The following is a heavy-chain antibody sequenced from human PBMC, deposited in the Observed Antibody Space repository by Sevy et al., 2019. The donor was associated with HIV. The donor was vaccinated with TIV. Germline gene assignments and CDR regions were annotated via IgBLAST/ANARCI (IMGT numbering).Heavy chain of an antibody. Sequence: GGSLRLSCAASGFTFSSYAMSWVRQAPGKGLEWVSAISGSGGSTYYADSVKGRFTISRDNFKNTLYLQMNSLRAEDTAVYYCAKDNLGSSWYRGKAFDIWGQGTMVTVSS. J-gene: IGHJ3*02. CDR1: GFTFSSYA. CDR2: ISGSGGST. D-gene: IGHD6-13*01. V-gene: IGHV3-23*01. CDR3: AKDNLGSSWYRGKAFDI.